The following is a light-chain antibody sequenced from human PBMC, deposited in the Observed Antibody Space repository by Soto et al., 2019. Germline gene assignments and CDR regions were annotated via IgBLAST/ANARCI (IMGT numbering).Light chain of an antibody. CDR2: GAS. CDR3: QQYNNWPPWT. V-gene: IGKV3-15*01. J-gene: IGKJ1*01. CDR1: QSVNSN. Sequence: EIVLTQSPVTLSLSPGERATLSCRASQSVNSNLGWYQQKPGQAPRLLIYGASTRATGIPARFSGSGSGTDFTLTISGLQSEDFVLYYCQQYNNWPPWTFGQGTKVDI.